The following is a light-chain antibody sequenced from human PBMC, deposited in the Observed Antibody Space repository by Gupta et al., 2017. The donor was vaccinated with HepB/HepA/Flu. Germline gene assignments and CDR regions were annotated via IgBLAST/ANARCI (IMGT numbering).Light chain of an antibody. CDR1: QSVSSY. Sequence: DIVLTQSPDTLSLSPGERATLSCRASQSVSSYLAWYQQKPGQTPRLLIYDASNRATGIPARFSGSGSGTDFTLTISSLEPEDFAVYYCQQRSNWPRLTFGGGTKVEIK. V-gene: IGKV3-11*01. CDR3: QQRSNWPRLT. J-gene: IGKJ4*01. CDR2: DAS.